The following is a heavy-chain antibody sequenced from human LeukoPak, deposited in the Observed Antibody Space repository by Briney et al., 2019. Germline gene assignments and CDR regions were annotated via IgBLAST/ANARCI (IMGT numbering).Heavy chain of an antibody. V-gene: IGHV4-39*07. Sequence: SQTPSLTCTVSGGSISSSSSYWGWIRQPPGKGLEWIVSIYYSGSTYYNPSLKGRVTISVDTSKNQLSLKLSSVTAADTAGYYCARGGYYYGTGSYYFEYWGQGALVAGSS. J-gene: IGHJ4*02. CDR1: GGSISSSSSY. D-gene: IGHD3-10*01. CDR3: ARGGYYYGTGSYYFEY. CDR2: IYYSGST.